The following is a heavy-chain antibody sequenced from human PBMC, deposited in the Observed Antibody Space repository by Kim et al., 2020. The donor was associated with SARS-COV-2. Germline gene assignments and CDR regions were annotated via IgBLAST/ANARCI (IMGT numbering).Heavy chain of an antibody. J-gene: IGHJ6*02. Sequence: ASVKVSCKASGYTFTGYYMHWVRQAPGQGLEWMGRINPNSGGTNYAQKFQGRVTMTRDTSISTAYMELSRLRSDDTAVYYCARFLEWEDGMDVWGQGTTVTVSS. CDR2: INPNSGGT. CDR1: GYTFTGYY. V-gene: IGHV1-2*06. CDR3: ARFLEWEDGMDV. D-gene: IGHD3-3*01.